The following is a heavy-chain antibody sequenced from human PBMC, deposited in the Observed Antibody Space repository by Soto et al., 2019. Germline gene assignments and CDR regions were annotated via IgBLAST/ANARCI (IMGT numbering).Heavy chain of an antibody. CDR3: ARGMTYYYGSGMVRDYYYYMDV. Sequence: GGSLRLSCAASGFTFSSYAMHWVRQAPGKGLEYVSAISSNGGSTYYANSVKGRFTISRDNSKNTLYLQMGSLRAEDMAVYYCARGMTYYYGSGMVRDYYYYMDVWGKGTTVTVSS. CDR1: GFTFSSYA. J-gene: IGHJ6*03. D-gene: IGHD3-10*01. CDR2: ISSNGGST. V-gene: IGHV3-64*01.